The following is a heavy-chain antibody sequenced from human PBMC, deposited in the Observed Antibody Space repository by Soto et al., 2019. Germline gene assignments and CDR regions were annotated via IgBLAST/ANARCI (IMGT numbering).Heavy chain of an antibody. D-gene: IGHD3-10*01. V-gene: IGHV3-20*01. J-gene: IGHJ4*02. CDR3: ARVTYYYGAGENYYFDY. Sequence: PEESLRLSCAASGFTFDDYGMSWVLQAPWKGLEWVSGINWNGGSTGYADSVKGRFTISRDNAKNSLYLQMNSLRAEDTALYHCARVTYYYGAGENYYFDYWGQGTLVTVSS. CDR2: INWNGGST. CDR1: GFTFDDYG.